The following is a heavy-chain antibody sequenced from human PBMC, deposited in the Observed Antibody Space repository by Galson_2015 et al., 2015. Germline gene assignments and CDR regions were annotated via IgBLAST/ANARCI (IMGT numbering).Heavy chain of an antibody. J-gene: IGHJ6*02. V-gene: IGHV3-30-3*01. CDR2: ISSAGSNK. CDR3: ARVRRADYSHNYYYGLDV. D-gene: IGHD4-11*01. Sequence: SMRISCAASGFTFSSYAIHWVRQAPGTGLEWVAAISSAGSNKYYADSVKGRFSISRDNSKNTLYLHMNSLRTEDTAVYYCARVRRADYSHNYYYGLDVWGQGTTVTVSS. CDR1: GFTFSSYA.